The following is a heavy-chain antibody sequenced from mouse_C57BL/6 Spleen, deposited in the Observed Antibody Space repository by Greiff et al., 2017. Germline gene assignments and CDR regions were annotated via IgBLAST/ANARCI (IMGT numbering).Heavy chain of an antibody. CDR3: ARPRWDDFAY. Sequence: EVQLQQSGPELVKPGASVKISCKASGYTFTDYYMNWVKQSHGKSLEWIGDINPNNGGTSYNQKFKGKATLTVDKSSSTAYMELRSLTSEDSAVYYCARPRWDDFAYWGQGTLVTVSA. D-gene: IGHD4-1*01. CDR1: GYTFTDYY. J-gene: IGHJ3*01. V-gene: IGHV1-26*01. CDR2: INPNNGGT.